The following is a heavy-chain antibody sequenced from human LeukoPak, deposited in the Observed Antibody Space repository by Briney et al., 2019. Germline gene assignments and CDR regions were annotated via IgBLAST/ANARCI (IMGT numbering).Heavy chain of an antibody. D-gene: IGHD2-15*01. J-gene: IGHJ4*02. CDR2: ISYDGSNK. CDR1: GFTFSSYA. V-gene: IGHV3-30-3*01. CDR3: ARDSGGPFDY. Sequence: GGSLRLSCAASGFTFSSYAMHWVRQAPGKGLEWVAVISYDGSNKYYADSVKGRFTISRDNSKNTLYLQMNSLRAEDTAVYYCARDSGGPFDYWGQGTLVTVSS.